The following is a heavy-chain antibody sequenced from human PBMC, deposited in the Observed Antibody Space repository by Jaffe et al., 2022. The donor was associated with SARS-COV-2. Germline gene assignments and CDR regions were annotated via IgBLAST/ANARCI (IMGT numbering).Heavy chain of an antibody. CDR2: ISAYNGNT. CDR1: GYTFTSYG. CDR3: ARDGGYCSSTSCYFSFSGMDV. V-gene: IGHV1-18*01. Sequence: QVQLVQSGAEVKKPGASVKVSCKASGYTFTSYGISWVRQAPGQGLEWMGWISAYNGNTNYAQKLQGRVTMTTDTSTSTAYMELRSLRSDDTAVYYCARDGGYCSSTSCYFSFSGMDVWGQGTTVTVSS. J-gene: IGHJ6*02. D-gene: IGHD2-2*03.